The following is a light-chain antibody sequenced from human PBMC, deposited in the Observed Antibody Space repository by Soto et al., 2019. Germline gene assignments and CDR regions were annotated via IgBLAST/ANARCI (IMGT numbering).Light chain of an antibody. CDR1: SSDVGSYKY. CDR2: DVS. CDR3: SSYTTSSNVI. V-gene: IGLV2-14*03. Sequence: QSALTQPASVSGSPGQSITISCTGTSSDVGSYKYVSWYLQYPGKAPKLLIYDVSNRPSGVSNRFSGSKSGNTASLTISGLQAEDEADYFCSSYTTSSNVIFGGGTKVTVL. J-gene: IGLJ2*01.